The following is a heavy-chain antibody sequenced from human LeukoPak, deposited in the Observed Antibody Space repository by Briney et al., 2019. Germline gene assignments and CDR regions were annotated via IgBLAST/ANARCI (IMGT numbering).Heavy chain of an antibody. D-gene: IGHD2-2*01. CDR1: GGSISSSSYY. CDR3: ARHARCSSTTCYAFDS. Sequence: SETLSLTCTVSGGSISSSSYYWGWIRQPPGKGLEWIGSVYYSGSPYYSPSLKSRVTISIDTSKNQFSLTLSSVTATDTAVYYCARHARCSSTTCYAFDSWGQGTLVTVSS. V-gene: IGHV4-39*01. J-gene: IGHJ5*01. CDR2: VYYSGSP.